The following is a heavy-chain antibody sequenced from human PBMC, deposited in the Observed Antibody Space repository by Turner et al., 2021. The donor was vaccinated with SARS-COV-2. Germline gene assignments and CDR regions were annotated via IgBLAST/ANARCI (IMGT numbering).Heavy chain of an antibody. J-gene: IGHJ4*02. CDR3: ARHGNELGIQL. Sequence: QVQLQESGPGLVKPSETLSLTCTVSGGSISSYYWSWIRQPPGKGLEWIGYISGSTNYNPSIKSRVTISVDTSKNQFSLKLSSVTAADTAVYYCARHGNELGIQLWGQGTLVTVSS. CDR2: ISGST. V-gene: IGHV4-59*08. CDR1: GGSISSYY. D-gene: IGHD5-18*01.